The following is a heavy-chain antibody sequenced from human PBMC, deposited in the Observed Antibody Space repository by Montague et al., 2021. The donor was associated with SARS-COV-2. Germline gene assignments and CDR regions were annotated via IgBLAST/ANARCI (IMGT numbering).Heavy chain of an antibody. CDR2: IDWDDDK. V-gene: IGHV2-70*11. CDR1: GFSLSTSGMC. CDR3: AREIAAAGPALDY. J-gene: IGHJ4*02. Sequence: PALVKPTQTLTLTCTFPGFSLSTSGMCVSWIRQPPGKALEWLARIDWDDDKYYSTSLKTRLTISKDTSKNQVVLTMTNVDPVDTATYYCAREIAAAGPALDYWGQGTLVTVSS. D-gene: IGHD6-13*01.